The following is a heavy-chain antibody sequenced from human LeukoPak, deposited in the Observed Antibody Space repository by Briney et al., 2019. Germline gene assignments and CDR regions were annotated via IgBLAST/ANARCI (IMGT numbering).Heavy chain of an antibody. D-gene: IGHD6-6*01. CDR2: MNPSSGNT. J-gene: IGHJ6*03. CDR1: GYTLTTFD. CDR3: ARSLAGRSYYYYMDA. V-gene: IGHV1-8*01. Sequence: ASVKVSCKASGYTLTTFDINWGRQATGQGLEWMGWMNPSSGNTGYAQKFQDRVSMTRNTSINTAYMELSSLRSEDTAVYYCARSLAGRSYYYYMDAWGNGTTVTVSS.